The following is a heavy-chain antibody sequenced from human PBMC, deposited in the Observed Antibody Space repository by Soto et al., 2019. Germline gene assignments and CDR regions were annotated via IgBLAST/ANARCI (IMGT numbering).Heavy chain of an antibody. Sequence: GASVKVSCKASGYTFTSYGISWVRQAPGQGLEWMGWISAYNGNTNYAQKLQGRVTMTTDTSTSTAYMELRSLRSDDTAVYYCALPDYYDSSVTEDWFDPWGQGTLVTVSS. CDR2: ISAYNGNT. V-gene: IGHV1-18*04. CDR1: GYTFTSYG. J-gene: IGHJ5*02. D-gene: IGHD3-22*01. CDR3: ALPDYYDSSVTEDWFDP.